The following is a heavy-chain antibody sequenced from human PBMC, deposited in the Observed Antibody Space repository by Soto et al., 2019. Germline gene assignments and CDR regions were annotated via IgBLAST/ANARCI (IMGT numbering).Heavy chain of an antibody. J-gene: IGHJ4*02. CDR2: ISSGGNTI. CDR3: ARRLFLDV. D-gene: IGHD2-21*01. Sequence: QMQLVESGGNLVKPGGSLRLSCSGSGFSFGDYYMNWIRKAPGKGLEWVSYISSGGNTISYSDSVKGRFTITRDNAKKSVYLEMDSLRPEDTAVYYCARRLFLDVWRQGTLVTVSS. V-gene: IGHV3-11*01. CDR1: GFSFGDYY.